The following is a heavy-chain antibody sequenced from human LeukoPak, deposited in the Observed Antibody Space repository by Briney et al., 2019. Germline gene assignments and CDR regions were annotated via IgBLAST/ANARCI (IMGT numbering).Heavy chain of an antibody. J-gene: IGHJ4*02. V-gene: IGHV3-23*01. CDR3: AKDSQFDRVVATRFDY. Sequence: GGSLRLSCAASTFTFSSYAMTWVRQAPGKGLEWVSAISGSGDNTYYADCAKGRFIVSRDNSKNTLYLQMSSLRVEDTAVYYCAKDSQFDRVVATRFDYWGQGTLVTVSS. CDR1: TFTFSSYA. D-gene: IGHD5-12*01. CDR2: ISGSGDNT.